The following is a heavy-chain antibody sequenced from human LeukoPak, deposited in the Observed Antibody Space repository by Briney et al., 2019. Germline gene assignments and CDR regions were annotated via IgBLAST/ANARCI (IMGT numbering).Heavy chain of an antibody. D-gene: IGHD2/OR15-2a*01. CDR2: IYSGGST. Sequence: GGSLRLSCAVPGCSVSSTYMSWVRQAPGKGLEWVSVIYSGGSTYYADSVKGRFTISRDNSKNTLYLQMNSLRAEDTAVYYCARESNYDYWGQGTLVTVSS. V-gene: IGHV3-66*01. CDR3: ARESNYDY. J-gene: IGHJ4*02. CDR1: GCSVSSTY.